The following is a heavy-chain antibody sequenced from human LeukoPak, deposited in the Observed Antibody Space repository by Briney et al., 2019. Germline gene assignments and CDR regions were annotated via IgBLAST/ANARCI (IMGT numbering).Heavy chain of an antibody. D-gene: IGHD6-6*01. CDR2: IYSGGST. CDR1: GFTVSSNK. CDR3: ARESGGSSLAFDY. J-gene: IGHJ4*02. V-gene: IGHV3-66*02. Sequence: RTGGSLRLSCAASGFTVSSNKTSWVRQAPGKRLEWVSVIYSGGSTYYADSVKGRFTISRDNSTNTLYLQMNSLRAEDTAVYYCARESGGSSLAFDYWGQGTLVTVSS.